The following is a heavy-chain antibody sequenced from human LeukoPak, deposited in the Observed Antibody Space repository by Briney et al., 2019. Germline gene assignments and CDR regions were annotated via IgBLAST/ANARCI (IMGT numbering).Heavy chain of an antibody. CDR2: IIPTLDTV. CDR1: GDTFSTYG. J-gene: IGHJ4*02. Sequence: SVKVSCKVSGDTFSTYGISWVRQAPGQGLEWMGRIIPTLDTVKSAQKFRGRLTISADKSSNTAYMELSSLRSEDTAVYYCARDGFGELLEEDYWGQGTLVTVSS. V-gene: IGHV1-69*04. CDR3: ARDGFGELLEEDY. D-gene: IGHD3-10*01.